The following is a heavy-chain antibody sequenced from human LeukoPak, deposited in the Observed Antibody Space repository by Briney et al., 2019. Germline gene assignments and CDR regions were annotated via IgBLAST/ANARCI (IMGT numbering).Heavy chain of an antibody. CDR3: AKDYYDSRGEAFDI. CDR2: IFYVGST. CDR1: GDSIGSHY. Sequence: SETLSLTCTVSGDSIGSHYWSWIRQPPGKGLEWIGYIFYVGSTNYNPSLKSRVTISVDTSKNQFSLKLNSVTAADTAVYYCAKDYYDSRGEAFDIWGQGTMVTVSS. D-gene: IGHD3-22*01. V-gene: IGHV4-59*11. J-gene: IGHJ3*02.